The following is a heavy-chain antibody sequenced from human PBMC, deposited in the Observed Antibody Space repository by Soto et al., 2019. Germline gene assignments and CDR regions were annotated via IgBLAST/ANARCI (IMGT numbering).Heavy chain of an antibody. CDR1: GFTFSSYG. CDR3: AKQDDAFAI. Sequence: QVQLVESGGGVVQPGRSLRLSCAASGFTFSSYGMHWVRQAPGKGLEWVAVISYDGSNKYYADSVKGRFTISRDNSKNTLYLQMNSLRAEDTAVYYCAKQDDAFAIWGQGTMVTVSS. J-gene: IGHJ3*02. V-gene: IGHV3-30*18. CDR2: ISYDGSNK.